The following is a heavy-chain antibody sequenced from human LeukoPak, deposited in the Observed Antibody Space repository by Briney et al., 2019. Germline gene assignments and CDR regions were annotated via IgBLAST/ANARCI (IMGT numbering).Heavy chain of an antibody. D-gene: IGHD1-7*01. CDR2: INWNGDNT. Sequence: PGGSLRLSCVASGFTFDDYAMSWVRQAPGKGLEWVSGINWNGDNTVYADSVKGRFTISRDNAKNSLYLQMNSLRAEDTAVYYCASVVMRTLDNYYYYYYMDVWGKGTTVTVSS. CDR3: ASVVMRTLDNYYYYYYMDV. V-gene: IGHV3-20*04. J-gene: IGHJ6*03. CDR1: GFTFDDYA.